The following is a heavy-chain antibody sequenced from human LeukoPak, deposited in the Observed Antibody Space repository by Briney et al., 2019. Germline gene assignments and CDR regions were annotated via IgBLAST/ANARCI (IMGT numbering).Heavy chain of an antibody. J-gene: IGHJ6*03. CDR1: GGTFSSYA. CDR3: AGLYGDKTSYYYYYMDV. Sequence: GASVKVSCKASGGTFSSYAISWVRQAPGQGLEWMGGIIPIFGTANYAQKFQGRVTITADKSTSTAYMELSSLRSEDTAVYYCAGLYGDKTSYYYYYMDVWGKGTTVTVSS. D-gene: IGHD4-17*01. V-gene: IGHV1-69*06. CDR2: IIPIFGTA.